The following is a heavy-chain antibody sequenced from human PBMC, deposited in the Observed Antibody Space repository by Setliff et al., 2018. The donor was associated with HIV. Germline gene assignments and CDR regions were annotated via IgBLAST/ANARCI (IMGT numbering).Heavy chain of an antibody. CDR1: GFTFRNHW. CDR2: IKKDGNEK. D-gene: IGHD5-18*01. J-gene: IGHJ4*02. V-gene: IGHV3-7*02. Sequence: GGSLRLSCAASGFTFRNHWMSWVRQAPGKGLEWVANIKKDGNEKYYVDSVKGRFTISRDNAKNSLFLQMNSLRAEDTAVYYCASIELAAMVPVDYWGQGTLVTVSS. CDR3: ASIELAAMVPVDY.